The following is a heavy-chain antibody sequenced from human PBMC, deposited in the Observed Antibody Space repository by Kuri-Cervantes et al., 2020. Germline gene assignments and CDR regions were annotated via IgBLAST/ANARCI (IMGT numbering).Heavy chain of an antibody. V-gene: IGHV1-8*02. D-gene: IGHD3-22*01. Sequence: ASVKVSCKASGYTFTSYGISWVRQATGQGLEWMGWMNPNSGNTGYAQKFQGRVTMTRNTSISTAYMELSSLRSEDTAVYYCARGPYYYDSSGSSGFDYWGQGTLVTVSS. J-gene: IGHJ4*02. CDR2: MNPNSGNT. CDR1: GYTFTSYG. CDR3: ARGPYYYDSSGSSGFDY.